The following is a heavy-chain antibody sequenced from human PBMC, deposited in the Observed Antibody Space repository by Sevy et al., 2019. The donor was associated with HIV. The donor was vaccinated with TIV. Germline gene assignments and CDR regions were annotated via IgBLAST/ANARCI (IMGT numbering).Heavy chain of an antibody. Sequence: GSLRLSCAASGFTFSSYALLWVRQAPGKGLEWVSLISYDGSKKYYSDSVNGRFAISRDESKTTLFLQMNSLRSEDTAIYYCARVGVSYCTDDCYHRFDYWGRGTLVTVSS. CDR1: GFTFSSYA. CDR3: ARVGVSYCTDDCYHRFDY. V-gene: IGHV3-30*09. CDR2: ISYDGSKK. J-gene: IGHJ4*02. D-gene: IGHD2-21*02.